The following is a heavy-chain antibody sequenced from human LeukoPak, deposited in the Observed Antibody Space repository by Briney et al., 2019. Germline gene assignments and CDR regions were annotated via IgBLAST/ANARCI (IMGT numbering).Heavy chain of an antibody. CDR1: GYTFTSYG. CDR2: ISAYNGNT. V-gene: IGHV1-18*01. J-gene: IGHJ3*02. CDR3: ATRATGASAFDI. Sequence: ASVKVSCKASGYTFTSYGISWVRQAPGQGLEWMGWISAYNGNTNYAQKLQGRVTMTTDTSTSTAYMELRSLRSDDTAVYYCATRATGASAFDIWGQGTMVTVSS. D-gene: IGHD5-12*01.